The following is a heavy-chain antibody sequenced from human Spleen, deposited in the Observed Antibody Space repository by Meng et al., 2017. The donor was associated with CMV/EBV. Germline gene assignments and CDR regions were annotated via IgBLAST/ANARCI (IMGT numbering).Heavy chain of an antibody. CDR2: INSDVSST. V-gene: IGHV3-74*01. Sequence: GGSLRLSCAASGFTFSSYWMHWVRQAPGKGLVWVSRINSDVSSTSYADSVKGRFTISRDNAKNTLYLQMNSLRAEDTAVYYCARDRSSGWYMYYFDYWGQGTLVTVSS. CDR3: ARDRSSGWYMYYFDY. CDR1: GFTFSSYW. J-gene: IGHJ4*02. D-gene: IGHD6-19*01.